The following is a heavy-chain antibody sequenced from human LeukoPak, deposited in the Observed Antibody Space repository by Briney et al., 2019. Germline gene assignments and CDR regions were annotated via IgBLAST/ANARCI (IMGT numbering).Heavy chain of an antibody. CDR1: GGSISSYY. CDR2: IYYSGST. D-gene: IGHD3-9*01. V-gene: IGHV4-59*01. J-gene: IGHJ6*02. CDR3: ARRIDWFLYGMDV. Sequence: SETLSLTCTVSGGSISSYYWSWIRQPPGKGLEWIGYIYYSGSTNYNPSFKSRVTISVDTSKNQFSLKLSSVTAADTAVYYCARRIDWFLYGMDVWGQGTTVTVSS.